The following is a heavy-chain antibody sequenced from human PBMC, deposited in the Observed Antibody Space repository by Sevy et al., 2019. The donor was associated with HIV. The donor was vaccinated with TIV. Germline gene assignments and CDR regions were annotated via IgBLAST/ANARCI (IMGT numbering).Heavy chain of an antibody. CDR2: ISSSSSYI. CDR1: GFTFSSYS. D-gene: IGHD1-26*01. CDR3: ARGVPRYSGSYYYYMDV. Sequence: GESLKISCAASGFTFSSYSMNWVRQAPGKGLEWVSSISSSSSYIYYADSVKGRFTISRDNAKNSLYLQMNSLRAEDTAVYYCARGVPRYSGSYYYYMDVWGKGTTVTVSS. V-gene: IGHV3-21*01. J-gene: IGHJ6*03.